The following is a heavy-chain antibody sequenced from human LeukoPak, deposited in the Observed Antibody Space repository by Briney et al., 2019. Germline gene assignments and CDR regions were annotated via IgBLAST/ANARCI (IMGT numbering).Heavy chain of an antibody. V-gene: IGHV1-8*01. J-gene: IGHJ4*02. CDR1: GYTFTSYD. Sequence: ASVKVSCKASGYTFTSYDINWVRQATGQGLEWMGWMNPNSGNTGYAQKFQGRVTMTRNTSISTAYMELSSLRSEDMAVYYCAVSRIRLGELSLFPSDYWGQGTLVTVSS. CDR3: AVSRIRLGELSLFPSDY. D-gene: IGHD3-16*02. CDR2: MNPNSGNT.